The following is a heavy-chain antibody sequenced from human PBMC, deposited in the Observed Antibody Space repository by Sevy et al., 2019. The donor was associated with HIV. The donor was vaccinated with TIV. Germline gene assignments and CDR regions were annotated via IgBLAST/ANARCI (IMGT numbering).Heavy chain of an antibody. Sequence: SETLSLTCTVSGGSISDYYWNWIRQPPGKGLEWIGYIHYSGSTNYNPSLKSRVTISVDTSKDQFSLMLTSVTAADTAVYYCARATRPVANWFDPWGQGTLVTVSS. CDR2: IHYSGST. D-gene: IGHD6-19*01. V-gene: IGHV4-59*01. CDR3: ARATRPVANWFDP. J-gene: IGHJ5*02. CDR1: GGSISDYY.